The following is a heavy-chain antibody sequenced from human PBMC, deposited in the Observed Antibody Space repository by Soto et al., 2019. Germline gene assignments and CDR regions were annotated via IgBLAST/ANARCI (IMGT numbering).Heavy chain of an antibody. V-gene: IGHV3-23*01. CDR2: ISGSDDST. D-gene: IGHD6-6*01. CDR3: AKGSSSSTFDD. J-gene: IGHJ4*02. CDR1: GFTFSSYA. Sequence: EVQLLESGGGLVQPGESLRLSCAASGFTFSSYAMSWVRQAPGKGLEWVSVISGSDDSTYYADSVKGRFTISGDNSKNTLYLQMTSLRAEDTAVYYCAKGSSSSTFDDWGQGTLVTVSS.